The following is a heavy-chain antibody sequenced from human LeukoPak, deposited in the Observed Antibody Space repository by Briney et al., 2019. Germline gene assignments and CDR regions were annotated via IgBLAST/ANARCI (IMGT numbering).Heavy chain of an antibody. CDR1: GFTFSSNA. CDR2: ISYDGGNT. V-gene: IGHV3-30-3*01. Sequence: GRTLRLSCAASGFTFSSNAIHWVRQAPGKGLEWVAEISYDGGNTYYADSVKGRFTISRDNSKNTLYLQMNSLRAEDTAVYYCAKEGTGIHFDYWGQGTLVTVSS. CDR3: AKEGTGIHFDY. J-gene: IGHJ4*02. D-gene: IGHD1-1*01.